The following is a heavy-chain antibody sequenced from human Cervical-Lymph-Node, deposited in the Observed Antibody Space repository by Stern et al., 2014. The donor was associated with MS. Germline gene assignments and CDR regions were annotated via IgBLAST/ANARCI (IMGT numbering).Heavy chain of an antibody. V-gene: IGHV3-9*01. CDR1: GFTFDDYA. J-gene: IGHJ2*01. CDR2: ISWNSGSI. CDR3: AKAYDYYDSSGYLYWYFDL. D-gene: IGHD3-22*01. Sequence: EVQLLESGGGLVQPGRSLRLSCAASGFTFDDYAMHWVRQAPGKGLEWVSGISWNSGSIGYADSVKGRFTISRDNAKNSLYVQMNSLRTEDTALYYCAKAYDYYDSSGYLYWYFDLWGRGTLVTVSS.